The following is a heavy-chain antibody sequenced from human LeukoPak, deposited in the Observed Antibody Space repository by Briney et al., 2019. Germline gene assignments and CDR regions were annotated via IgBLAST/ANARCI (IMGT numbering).Heavy chain of an antibody. J-gene: IGHJ4*02. CDR1: GFTFSSYW. V-gene: IGHV3-74*01. Sequence: PGGSLRLSCAASGFTFSSYWMHWVRQAPGKGLVWVSRINSDGSSTSYADSVKGRFTISRDNAKNTLYLQMNSLRAEDTAVYYCAKEGGLFYGDRVRYFDYWGQGTLVTVSS. D-gene: IGHD4-17*01. CDR3: AKEGGLFYGDRVRYFDY. CDR2: INSDGSST.